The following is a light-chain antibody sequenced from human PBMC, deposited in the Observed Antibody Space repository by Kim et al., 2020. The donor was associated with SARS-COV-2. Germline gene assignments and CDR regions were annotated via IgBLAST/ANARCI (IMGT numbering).Light chain of an antibody. CDR1: SSNIGTNY. CDR3: AAWDDILIGVV. Sequence: QSVLTQPPSSSGTPGQRVTISFSGSSSNIGTNYVYWYQQLPGTPPKVLIYRNNQRPSGVPDRFSGSKSGTSASLAISGLRSEDEADYYCAAWDDILIGVVFGGGAQLTVL. V-gene: IGLV1-47*01. CDR2: RNN. J-gene: IGLJ2*01.